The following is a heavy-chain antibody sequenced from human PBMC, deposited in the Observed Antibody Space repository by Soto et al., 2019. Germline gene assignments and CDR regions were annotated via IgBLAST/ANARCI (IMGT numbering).Heavy chain of an antibody. CDR2: ISGSGDNT. CDR3: AKRPLAARHTDY. J-gene: IGHJ4*02. D-gene: IGHD6-6*01. Sequence: EVQLLESGGGLVQPGGSLRLSCAASGFTFSNYAMTWVRRPQGRGLGGVSTISGSGDNTYYADSLGGRFTISRDNSKNTLYLQMNSLRADDTAVYYCAKRPLAARHTDYWGQGTLVTVSS. CDR1: GFTFSNYA. V-gene: IGHV3-23*01.